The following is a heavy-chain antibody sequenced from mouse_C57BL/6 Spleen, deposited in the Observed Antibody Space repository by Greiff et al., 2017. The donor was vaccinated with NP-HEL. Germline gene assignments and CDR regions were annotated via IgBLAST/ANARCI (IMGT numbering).Heavy chain of an antibody. CDR1: GYAFSSYW. Sequence: VKLMESGAELVKPGASVKISCKASGYAFSSYWMNWVKQRPGKGLEWIGQIYPGDGDTNYNGKFKGKATLTADKSSSTAYMQLSSLTSEDSAVYFCARVTTVVARYFDVWGTGTTVTVSS. J-gene: IGHJ1*03. D-gene: IGHD1-1*01. CDR3: ARVTTVVARYFDV. CDR2: IYPGDGDT. V-gene: IGHV1-80*01.